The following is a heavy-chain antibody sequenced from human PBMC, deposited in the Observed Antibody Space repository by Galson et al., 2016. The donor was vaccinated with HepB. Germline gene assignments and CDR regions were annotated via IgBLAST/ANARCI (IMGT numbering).Heavy chain of an antibody. D-gene: IGHD3-9*01. J-gene: IGHJ6*03. CDR1: GGIFNSDA. CDR2: VIPIFGTT. Sequence: SVKVSCKASGGIFNSDAISWVRQAPGQGLEWIGGVIPIFGTTNYAEKFQDRVTITADESTTTAYMELNSLRSEDTAVYYCARGILTGSGEFYYYFYYMDVWGKGTTVTVSS. V-gene: IGHV1-69*13. CDR3: ARGILTGSGEFYYYFYYMDV.